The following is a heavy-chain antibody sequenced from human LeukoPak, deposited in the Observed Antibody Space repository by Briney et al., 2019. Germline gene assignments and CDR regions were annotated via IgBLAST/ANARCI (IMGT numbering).Heavy chain of an antibody. Sequence: SVTLSLTCTVSSGPISSGSYYWRSIRQPPGKGGEWIGYSYYSGSTNYNPSLKSRVTISVDTSKNQFSLKLSSVTAADTAVYYCATQTPGTWIQLWFGAFDIWGQGTMVTVSS. J-gene: IGHJ3*02. CDR1: SGPISSGSYY. V-gene: IGHV4-61*01. CDR2: SYYSGST. CDR3: ATQTPGTWIQLWFGAFDI. D-gene: IGHD5-18*01.